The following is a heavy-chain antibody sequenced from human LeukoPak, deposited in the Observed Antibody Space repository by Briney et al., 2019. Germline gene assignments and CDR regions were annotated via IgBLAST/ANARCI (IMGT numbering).Heavy chain of an antibody. V-gene: IGHV4-39*01. J-gene: IGHJ4*02. CDR2: IYYSGST. Sequence: SETLSLTCTVSGGSISSSSYYWGWIRQPPGKGLEWIGSIYYSGSTYYNPSLKSRVTISVDTSKNQFSLKLSSVTAADTAVYYCARLGLNDSSGYYYPYYFDYWGQGTLVTVSS. CDR3: ARLGLNDSSGYYYPYYFDY. CDR1: GGSISSSSYY. D-gene: IGHD3-22*01.